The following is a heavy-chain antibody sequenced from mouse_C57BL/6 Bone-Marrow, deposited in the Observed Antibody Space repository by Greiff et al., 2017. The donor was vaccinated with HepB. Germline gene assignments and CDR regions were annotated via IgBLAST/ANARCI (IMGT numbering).Heavy chain of an antibody. D-gene: IGHD2-5*01. V-gene: IGHV1-80*01. CDR3: ASEGSNYDYAMDY. CDR2: IYPGDGDT. J-gene: IGHJ4*01. CDR1: GYAFSSYW. Sequence: VQRVESGAELVKPGASVKISCKASGYAFSSYWMNWVKQRPGKGLEWIGQIYPGDGDTNYNGKFKGKATLTADKSSSTAYMQLSSLTSEDSAVYFCASEGSNYDYAMDYWGQGTSVTVSS.